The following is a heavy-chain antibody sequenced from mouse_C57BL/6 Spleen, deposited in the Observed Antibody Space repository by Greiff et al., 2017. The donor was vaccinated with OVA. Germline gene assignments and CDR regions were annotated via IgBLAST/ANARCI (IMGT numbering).Heavy chain of an antibody. CDR1: GFTFTDYY. CDR3: ARYRDGEGYFDY. Sequence: EVMLVESGGGLVQPGGSLSLSCAASGFTFTDYYMSWVRQPPGKALEWLGFIRNKANGYTTEYSASVKGRFTISRDNSQSILYLQMNALRAEDSATYYCARYRDGEGYFDYWGQGTTLTVSS. V-gene: IGHV7-3*01. J-gene: IGHJ2*01. CDR2: IRNKANGYTT. D-gene: IGHD3-3*01.